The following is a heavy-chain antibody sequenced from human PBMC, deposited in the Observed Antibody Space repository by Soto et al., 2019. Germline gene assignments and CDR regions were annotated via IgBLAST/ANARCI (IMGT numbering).Heavy chain of an antibody. CDR2: INPNSGGT. CDR3: ATDQKCSGGSCLGYYYYYGMDV. CDR1: GYTFTGYY. J-gene: IGHJ6*02. V-gene: IGHV1-2*04. Sequence: ASEKVSCKASGYTFTGYYMHWVRQAPGQGLEWMGWINPNSGGTNYAQKFQGWVTMTRDTSISTAYMELSRLRSDDTAVYYCATDQKCSGGSCLGYYYYYGMDVWGQGTTVTVSS. D-gene: IGHD2-15*01.